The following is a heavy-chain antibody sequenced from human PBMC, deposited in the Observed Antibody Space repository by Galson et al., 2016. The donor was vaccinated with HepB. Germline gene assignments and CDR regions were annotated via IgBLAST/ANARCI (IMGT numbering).Heavy chain of an antibody. V-gene: IGHV3-33*01. CDR3: ARAFGAAGAIDY. CDR2: IWYDGSTK. D-gene: IGHD6-13*01. Sequence: SLRLSCAASGFTFSNSGMHWVRQAPGKWLEWVAVIWYDGSTKYYGDSVKGRFTISRDNSKNALYLQMNSLRVEDTAVYYCARAFGAAGAIDYWAREPWSPSPQ. J-gene: IGHJ4*02. CDR1: GFTFSNSG.